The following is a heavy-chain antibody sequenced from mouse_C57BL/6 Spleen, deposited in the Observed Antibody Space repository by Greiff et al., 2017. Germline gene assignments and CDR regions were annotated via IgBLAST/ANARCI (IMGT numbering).Heavy chain of an antibody. CDR3: ARDDPYYYYGSSPAWFAY. D-gene: IGHD1-1*01. V-gene: IGHV5-4*01. Sequence: EVQRVESGGGLVKPGGSLKLSCATSGFTFSSYAMSWVRQTPEKRLEWVATISDGGSYTYYPDNVKGRFTISRDNAKNNRYLQMSHLKSEDTAMYYCARDDPYYYYGSSPAWFAYWGQGTLVTVSA. CDR1: GFTFSSYA. CDR2: ISDGGSYT. J-gene: IGHJ3*01.